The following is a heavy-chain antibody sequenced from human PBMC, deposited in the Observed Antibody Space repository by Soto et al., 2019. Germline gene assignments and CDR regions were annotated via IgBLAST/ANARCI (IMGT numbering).Heavy chain of an antibody. CDR1: GISFSSYW. CDR2: VKQDGSGK. V-gene: IGHV3-7*01. D-gene: IGHD1-26*01. Sequence: EVQLVESGGGLVQPGGSLRLSCAASGISFSSYWMTWVRQAPGKGLEWVANVKQDGSGKYYADSVTGRFTVSRDNAKSSLYLQMNSLRAEDTALYYCATAGVGITTGDFHSWGQGTLVTVSS. J-gene: IGHJ4*02. CDR3: ATAGVGITTGDFHS.